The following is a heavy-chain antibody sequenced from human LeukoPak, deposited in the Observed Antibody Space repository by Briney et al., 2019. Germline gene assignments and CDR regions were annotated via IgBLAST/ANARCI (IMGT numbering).Heavy chain of an antibody. V-gene: IGHV3-74*01. D-gene: IGHD6-19*01. CDR2: INSDGNYT. Sequence: GGSLRLSCAASGFTFSSYWMNWVRQAPGKGLVWVSRINSDGNYTTYADSVKGRFTISRDNAKNTLSLQMNSMRAEDTAVYYCAREYSSGWTSDYWGQGTLVTVSS. CDR3: AREYSSGWTSDY. CDR1: GFTFSSYW. J-gene: IGHJ4*02.